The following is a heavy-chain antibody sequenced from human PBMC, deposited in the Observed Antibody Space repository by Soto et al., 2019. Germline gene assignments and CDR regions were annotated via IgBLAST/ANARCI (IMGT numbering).Heavy chain of an antibody. D-gene: IGHD4-17*01. Sequence: EVQLVESGGGLVQPGGSLRLSCAASGFVFNTFWMSWVRQAPGKGLEWVATIRQDGSEQFYVDSVKGRFTISRDNAKNSLYLQMNSLRAEDTAVYYCARASFYGDYYFDHWGQGTLVTVSS. CDR1: GFVFNTFW. CDR3: ARASFYGDYYFDH. J-gene: IGHJ4*02. V-gene: IGHV3-7*01. CDR2: IRQDGSEQ.